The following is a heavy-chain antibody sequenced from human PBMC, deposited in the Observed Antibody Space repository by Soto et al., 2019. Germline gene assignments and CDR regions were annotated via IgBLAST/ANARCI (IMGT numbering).Heavy chain of an antibody. J-gene: IGHJ4*02. V-gene: IGHV3-21*06. Sequence: GGSLRLSCAASGFTLTSYIMNWVRQAPGKGLEWVSSISITTNYIYYGDSMKGRFTISRDNAKNSLYLEMNSLRAEDTAVYYCARESEDLTSNFDYWGQGTLVTVSS. CDR3: ARESEDLTSNFDY. CDR2: ISITTNYI. CDR1: GFTLTSYI.